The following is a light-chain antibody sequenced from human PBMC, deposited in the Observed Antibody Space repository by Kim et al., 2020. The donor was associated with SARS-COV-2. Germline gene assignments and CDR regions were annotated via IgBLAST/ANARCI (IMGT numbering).Light chain of an antibody. Sequence: EIVLTQSPGTLSLSPGDRATLSCRASQSVSSNFLAWYQQKPGQAPRLLIYGASTRATGIPDRFSGSGSGADFTLTISRLEPEDVAVYYCQQYGRSPRTFGQGTKVDIK. V-gene: IGKV3-20*01. CDR2: GAS. CDR1: QSVSSNF. CDR3: QQYGRSPRT. J-gene: IGKJ1*01.